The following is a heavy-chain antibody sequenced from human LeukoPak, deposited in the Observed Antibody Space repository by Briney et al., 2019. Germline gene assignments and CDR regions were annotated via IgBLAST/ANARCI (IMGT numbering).Heavy chain of an antibody. D-gene: IGHD3-9*01. J-gene: IGHJ3*02. CDR1: GYTFTGYY. Sequence: GASVKVPCKASGYTFTGYYMHWVRQAPGQGLEWMGRINPNSGGTNYAQKFQGRVTMTRDTSISTAYMELSRLRSDDTAVYYCARAVTDYDILTGYYLNAFDIWGQGTMVTVSS. V-gene: IGHV1-2*06. CDR3: ARAVTDYDILTGYYLNAFDI. CDR2: INPNSGGT.